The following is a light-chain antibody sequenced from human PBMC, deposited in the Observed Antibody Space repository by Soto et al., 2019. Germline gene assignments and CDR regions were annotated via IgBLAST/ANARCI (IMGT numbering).Light chain of an antibody. CDR2: TNN. J-gene: IGLJ3*02. CDR3: AAWVDSRNGGV. Sequence: QSVLTQPPSASGTPGQRVTISCSGSSSNIGSNSVNWYQQLPGTAPKLLIYTNNQRPSGVHDRFSGSKSGTSPSLAISGLQSDDDGEYYCAAWVDSRNGGVFGGGTKLTVL. V-gene: IGLV1-44*01. CDR1: SSNIGSNS.